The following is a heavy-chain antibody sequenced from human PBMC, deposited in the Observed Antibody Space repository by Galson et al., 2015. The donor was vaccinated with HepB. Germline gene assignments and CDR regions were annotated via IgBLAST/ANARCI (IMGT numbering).Heavy chain of an antibody. CDR1: GYTFTSYG. CDR3: ARDWVPLHWFDP. D-gene: IGHD3-16*01. Sequence: CKASGYTFTSYGISWVRQAPGQGLEWMGWISAYNGNTNYAQKLQGRVTMTTDTSTSTAYMELRSLRSDDTAVYYCARDWVPLHWFDPWGQGTLVTVSS. V-gene: IGHV1-18*04. CDR2: ISAYNGNT. J-gene: IGHJ5*02.